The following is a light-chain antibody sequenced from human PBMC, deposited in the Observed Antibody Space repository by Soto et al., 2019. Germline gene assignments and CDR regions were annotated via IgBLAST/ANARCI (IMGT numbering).Light chain of an antibody. CDR3: QQYRSYSWT. CDR1: QSVSSW. Sequence: DVQLTQSPSTLYASVGDRVTITCRASQSVSSWLAWYQAKPGQAPNLLLYEASTLESGVPSRFSGSGSGTEFTLTISSLQPDDFATYYCQQYRSYSWTFGQGTKVEL. J-gene: IGKJ1*01. CDR2: EAS. V-gene: IGKV1-5*03.